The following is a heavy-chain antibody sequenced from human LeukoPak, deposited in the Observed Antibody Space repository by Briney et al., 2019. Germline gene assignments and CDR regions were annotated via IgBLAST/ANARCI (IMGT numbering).Heavy chain of an antibody. CDR1: GGSISSYY. D-gene: IGHD3-10*01. CDR3: ASLWFGEYFDY. CDR2: IYYTGST. Sequence: SETLSLTCTVSGGSISSYYWSWIRQPPGKGLEWIGYIYYTGSTYYNTSLKSRVTIFVDTPKNQFSLNLSSVTAADTAVYYCASLWFGEYFDYWGQGALVTVSS. V-gene: IGHV4-59*08. J-gene: IGHJ4*02.